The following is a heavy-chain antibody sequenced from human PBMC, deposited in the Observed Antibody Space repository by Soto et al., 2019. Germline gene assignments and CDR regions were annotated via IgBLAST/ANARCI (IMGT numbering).Heavy chain of an antibody. J-gene: IGHJ6*02. V-gene: IGHV1-46*01. Sequence: QVQLVQSGAEVKKPGASVKVSCKASGYTFTSYYMHWVRQAPGQGLEWMGIINPSGGSTSYAQKYQGRVTTTRATSTSTVYMELSSLRSEDTAVYYCERDIPREYDSSSYYYYYGMDVWGQGTTVTVSS. D-gene: IGHD3-22*01. CDR2: INPSGGST. CDR1: GYTFTSYY. CDR3: ERDIPREYDSSSYYYYYGMDV.